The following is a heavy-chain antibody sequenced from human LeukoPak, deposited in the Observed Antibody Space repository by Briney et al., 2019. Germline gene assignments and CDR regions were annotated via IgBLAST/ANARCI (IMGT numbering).Heavy chain of an antibody. Sequence: SETLSLTCTVSGGSISSSSYYWGWIRQPPGKGLEGIGSIYYSGSTYYNPSLKSRVTISVDTSKNQFSLKLSSVTAADTAVYYCARGGTVRGVIHWFDPWGQGTLVTVSS. V-gene: IGHV4-39*01. CDR3: ARGGTVRGVIHWFDP. J-gene: IGHJ5*02. CDR1: GGSISSSSYY. D-gene: IGHD3-10*01. CDR2: IYYSGST.